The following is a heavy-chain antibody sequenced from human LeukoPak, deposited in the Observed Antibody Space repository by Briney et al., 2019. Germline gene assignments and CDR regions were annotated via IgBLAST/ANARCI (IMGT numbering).Heavy chain of an antibody. V-gene: IGHV4-59*01. CDR2: IYYSGST. Sequence: SETLSLTCAVYGGSFSGYYWSWIRQPPGKGLEWIGYIYYSGSTNYNPSLKSRVTISVDTSKNQFSLKLSSVTAADTAVYYCARDLFGEYWGQGTLVTVSS. CDR3: ARDLFGEY. J-gene: IGHJ4*02. D-gene: IGHD3-10*01. CDR1: GGSFSGYY.